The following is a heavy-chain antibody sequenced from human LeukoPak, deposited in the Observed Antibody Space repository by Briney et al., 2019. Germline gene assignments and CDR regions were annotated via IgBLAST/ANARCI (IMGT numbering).Heavy chain of an antibody. V-gene: IGHV1-3*04. CDR1: GYTFTSYI. CDR2: INTGSGNT. D-gene: IGHD6-19*01. J-gene: IGHJ4*02. Sequence: ASVKVSCKASGYTFTSYIMHWVRQSPGQRLEWMGWINTGSGNTKYSQKFQGRVTITRDTSANTAYMELSSLRSEDTAVYYCARDYSNGWYLDYWGQGTLVTVSS. CDR3: ARDYSNGWYLDY.